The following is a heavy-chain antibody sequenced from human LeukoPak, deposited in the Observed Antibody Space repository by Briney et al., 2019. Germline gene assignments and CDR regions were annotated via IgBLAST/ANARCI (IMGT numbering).Heavy chain of an antibody. CDR2: IYYSGST. CDR3: AREAYYYDSSGYYRGAFDI. CDR1: GGSISSYY. D-gene: IGHD3-22*01. Sequence: SETLSLTGTVSGGSISSYYWSWIRQPPGKGLEWIGYIYYSGSTNYNPSLKSRVTISVDTSKNQFSLKLSSVTAADTAVYYCAREAYYYDSSGYYRGAFDIWGQGTMVTVSS. J-gene: IGHJ3*02. V-gene: IGHV4-59*01.